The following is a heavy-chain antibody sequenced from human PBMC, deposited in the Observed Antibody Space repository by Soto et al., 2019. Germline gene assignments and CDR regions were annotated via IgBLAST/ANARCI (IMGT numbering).Heavy chain of an antibody. CDR1: GGSISSYY. J-gene: IGHJ3*02. V-gene: IGHV4-59*08. D-gene: IGHD6-19*01. CDR3: ARQPSSSSGWYASAFDI. CDR2: IYYSGST. Sequence: SETLSLTCTVSGGSISSYYWSWIRQPPGKGLEWIGYIYYSGSTNYNPSLKSRVTISVDTSKNQFSLKLSPVTAADTAVYYCARQPSSSSGWYASAFDIWGQGTMVTVSS.